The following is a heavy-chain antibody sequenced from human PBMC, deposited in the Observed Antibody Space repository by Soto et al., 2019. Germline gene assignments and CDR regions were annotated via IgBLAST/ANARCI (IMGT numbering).Heavy chain of an antibody. D-gene: IGHD3-22*01. Sequence: GGSLRLSCAASGFTFSSYGMHWVRQAPGKGLEWVAVIWYDGSNKYYADSVKGRFTISRENSKNTLYLQMNSLRAEDTAVYYCARDGIVVVITDNGMDVWGQGTTVTVSS. CDR2: IWYDGSNK. V-gene: IGHV3-33*01. J-gene: IGHJ6*02. CDR1: GFTFSSYG. CDR3: ARDGIVVVITDNGMDV.